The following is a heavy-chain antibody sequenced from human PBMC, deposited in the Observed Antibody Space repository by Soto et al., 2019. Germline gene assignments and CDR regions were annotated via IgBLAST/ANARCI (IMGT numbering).Heavy chain of an antibody. V-gene: IGHV1-18*01. D-gene: IGHD4-17*01. CDR1: GYTFTTYG. CDR3: ARGRYGDY. Sequence: QVQLVQSGAEVKKPGASVKVSCKASGYTFTTYGISWVRQAPGQGLEWVGWISAYSGNTKYAQKLQGRVTVTTDTSTTTAYMEMRSLRADDTAVYACARGRYGDYWGQGTLVTTSS. J-gene: IGHJ4*02. CDR2: ISAYSGNT.